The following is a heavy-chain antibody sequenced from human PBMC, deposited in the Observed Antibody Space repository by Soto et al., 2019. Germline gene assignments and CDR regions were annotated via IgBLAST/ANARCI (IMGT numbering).Heavy chain of an antibody. J-gene: IGHJ6*03. CDR2: INAGNGDT. V-gene: IGHV1-3*01. CDR3: ANAGYSSGSGGYYYMDV. CDR1: GYTFTSYA. D-gene: IGHD5-18*01. Sequence: ASVKVSCKASGYTFTSYAFHWVRQAPGQRLEWMGWINAGNGDTKYSQNFQGRVTITRDTSASTAYMDLSSLRSEDTAVYYCANAGYSSGSGGYYYMDVWGKGTAVTVSS.